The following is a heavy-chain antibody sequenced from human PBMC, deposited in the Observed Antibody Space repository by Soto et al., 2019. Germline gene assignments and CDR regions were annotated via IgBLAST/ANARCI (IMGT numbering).Heavy chain of an antibody. CDR1: GYTFTGYY. D-gene: IGHD1-1*01. CDR2: INPSGGST. J-gene: IGHJ4*02. Sequence: GASVKVSCKASGYTFTGYYMHWVRQAPGQGLEWMGIINPSGGSTSYAQKFQGRVTMTRDTSTSTVYMELSSLRSEDMAVYNCARGRWTQTTADYYLEYWGQGTLVTVSS. CDR3: ARGRWTQTTADYYLEY. V-gene: IGHV1-46*01.